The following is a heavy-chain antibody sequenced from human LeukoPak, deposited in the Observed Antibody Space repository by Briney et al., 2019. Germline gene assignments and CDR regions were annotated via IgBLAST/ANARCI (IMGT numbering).Heavy chain of an antibody. J-gene: IGHJ6*03. CDR3: ARDGVATIGLEYYYYYYMDV. CDR2: ISSSSSYI. V-gene: IGHV3-21*01. CDR1: GFTFSSYS. D-gene: IGHD5-12*01. Sequence: GGSLRLSCAASGFTFSSYSMNWVRQAPGKGLEWVSSISSSSSYIYYADSVKGRFTISRDNAKNSLYLQMNSLRAEDMAVYYCARDGVATIGLEYYYYYYMDVWGKGTTVTVSS.